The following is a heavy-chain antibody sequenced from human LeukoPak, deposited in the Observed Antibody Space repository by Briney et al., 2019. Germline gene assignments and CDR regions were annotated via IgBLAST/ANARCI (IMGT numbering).Heavy chain of an antibody. Sequence: ASVKVSCNASGYTFTYYYMHWVRQAPGQGLEWMGWINPNSGGTNYAQKFQGRVTMTRDTSNSTAYMELSRLRSDDTAVYYCATGSGTMVREPFDYWGQGTLVTVSS. CDR3: ATGSGTMVREPFDY. J-gene: IGHJ4*02. CDR2: INPNSGGT. D-gene: IGHD3-10*01. CDR1: GYTFTYYY. V-gene: IGHV1-2*02.